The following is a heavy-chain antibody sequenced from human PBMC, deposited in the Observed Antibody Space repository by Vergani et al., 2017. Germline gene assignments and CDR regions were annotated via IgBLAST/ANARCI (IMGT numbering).Heavy chain of an antibody. V-gene: IGHV4-59*01. CDR1: GGSISSYY. CDR3: ASGFVGTRRPRLYYYYYMDV. J-gene: IGHJ6*03. D-gene: IGHD3-16*01. Sequence: QVQLQESGPGLVKPSETLSLTCTVSGGSISSYYWSWIRQPPGKGLEWFGYIYYSGSTNYNPSLKSRVTISLSTSKNQFSLKLSSVTAADTAVYYCASGFVGTRRPRLYYYYYMDVWGKGSTVTVSS. CDR2: IYYSGST.